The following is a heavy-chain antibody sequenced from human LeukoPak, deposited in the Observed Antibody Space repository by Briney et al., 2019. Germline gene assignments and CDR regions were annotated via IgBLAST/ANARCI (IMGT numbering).Heavy chain of an antibody. CDR1: GNTFTSFH. J-gene: IGHJ4*02. CDR3: ARESPSTFYFDY. Sequence: ASVKVSCKASGNTFTSFHIHWVRQAPGQGLEYMGIIKVYGDTTIYAQRFQGRITMTRNTSTSTVYMELSSLNSEDTAVYYCARESPSTFYFDYWGQGTLVTVSS. V-gene: IGHV1-46*01. D-gene: IGHD1-1*01. CDR2: IKVYGDTT.